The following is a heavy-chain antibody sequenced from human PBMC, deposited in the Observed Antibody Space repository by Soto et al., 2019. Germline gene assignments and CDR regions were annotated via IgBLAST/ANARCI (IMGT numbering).Heavy chain of an antibody. D-gene: IGHD6-13*01. CDR3: ARGRLIAAAGIGYFDY. Sequence: GGSLRLSFAASGFTFSSYWMSWVRQAPGKGLEWVANIKQDGSEKYYVDSVKGRFTISRDNAKNSLYLQMNSLRAEDTAVYYCARGRLIAAAGIGYFDYWGQGTLVTVSS. CDR2: IKQDGSEK. CDR1: GFTFSSYW. V-gene: IGHV3-7*03. J-gene: IGHJ4*02.